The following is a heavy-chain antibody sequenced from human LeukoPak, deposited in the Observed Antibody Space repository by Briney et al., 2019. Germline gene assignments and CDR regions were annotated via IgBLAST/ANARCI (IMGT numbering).Heavy chain of an antibody. Sequence: GGSLRLSCTASGFTFGDYAMSWFRQAPGKGLEWVGFIRSKAYGGTTEYAASVKGRFTISRDDSKSIAYLQMNSLKTEDTAVYYCTRPTMVRGVISPYWGQGTLVTVSS. CDR2: IRSKAYGGTT. CDR3: TRPTMVRGVISPY. D-gene: IGHD3-10*01. CDR1: GFTFGDYA. J-gene: IGHJ4*02. V-gene: IGHV3-49*03.